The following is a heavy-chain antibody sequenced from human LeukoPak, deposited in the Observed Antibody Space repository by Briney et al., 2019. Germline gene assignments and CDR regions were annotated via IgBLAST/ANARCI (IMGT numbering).Heavy chain of an antibody. CDR1: GGSISSSSYY. Sequence: PSETLSLTCTVSGGSISSSSYYWGWIRQPPGKGLEWIGSIYYSGSTNYNPSLKSRVTISVDTSKNQFSLKLSSVTAADTAVYYCARGRLDYYGSGSYKRTNWFDPWGQGTLVTVSS. D-gene: IGHD3-10*01. J-gene: IGHJ5*02. CDR2: IYYSGST. V-gene: IGHV4-39*07. CDR3: ARGRLDYYGSGSYKRTNWFDP.